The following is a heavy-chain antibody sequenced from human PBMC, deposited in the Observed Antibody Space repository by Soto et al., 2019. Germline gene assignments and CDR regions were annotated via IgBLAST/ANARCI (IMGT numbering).Heavy chain of an antibody. Sequence: RLSCAASRFPFSTYGMHWGRQAPSKGLEWLAVISHDGSNKYYADSVKGRFTISRDNSKNTLFLQMNSLRAEDTAVYYCVKGPYYDSRGHFFDYWGQGTLVTDSS. CDR3: VKGPYYDSRGHFFDY. J-gene: IGHJ4*02. CDR1: RFPFSTYG. V-gene: IGHV3-30*18. CDR2: ISHDGSNK. D-gene: IGHD3-22*01.